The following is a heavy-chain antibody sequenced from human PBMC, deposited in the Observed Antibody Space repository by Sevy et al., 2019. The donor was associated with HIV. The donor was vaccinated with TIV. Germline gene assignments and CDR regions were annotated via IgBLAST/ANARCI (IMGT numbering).Heavy chain of an antibody. CDR2: IWYDGSNK. Sequence: GGSLRLSCAASGFTFSSYGMHWVRQAPGKGLEWVAVIWYDGSNKYYADSVKDRFTISRDNSKNTLYLQMNSLRAEDTAVYYCARDQGTYYDFWGAFDIWGQGTMVTVSS. J-gene: IGHJ3*02. CDR3: ARDQGTYYDFWGAFDI. V-gene: IGHV3-33*01. CDR1: GFTFSSYG. D-gene: IGHD3-3*01.